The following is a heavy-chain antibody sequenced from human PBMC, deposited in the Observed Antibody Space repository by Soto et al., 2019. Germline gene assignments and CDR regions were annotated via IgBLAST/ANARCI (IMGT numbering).Heavy chain of an antibody. CDR2: IYHSGST. J-gene: IGHJ5*02. CDR3: AREQMGYDSSGYYHNWFDP. D-gene: IGHD3-22*01. CDR1: GGSISSGGYS. Sequence: SETLSRTCADSGGSISSGGYSWSWIRQPPGKGLEWIGYIYHSGSTYYNPSLKSRVTISVDRSKNQFSLKLSSVTAADTAVYYCAREQMGYDSSGYYHNWFDPWGQGTLVTVSS. V-gene: IGHV4-30-2*01.